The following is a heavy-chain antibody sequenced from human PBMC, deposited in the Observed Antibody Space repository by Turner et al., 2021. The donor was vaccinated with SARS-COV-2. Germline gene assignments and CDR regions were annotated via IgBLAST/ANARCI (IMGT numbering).Heavy chain of an antibody. V-gene: IGHV3-33*01. Sequence: VQGVASGGGLVQPGRYMTVSCAASGFPMSIYAMHWVRQGPGKGLEWVAGIRYEGSNKDYADSVNGRLTISRDKSKNTLDLQMNSRRAEDTAVYYCAREGTAMVQNFDYWGQGPLVTGSS. CDR2: IRYEGSNK. CDR3: AREGTAMVQNFDY. J-gene: IGHJ4*02. CDR1: GFPMSIYA. D-gene: IGHD5-18*01.